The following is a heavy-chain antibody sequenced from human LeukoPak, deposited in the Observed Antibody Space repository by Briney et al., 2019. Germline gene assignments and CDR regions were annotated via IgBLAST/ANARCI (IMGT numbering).Heavy chain of an antibody. CDR3: TREGGYNSFDY. CDR1: GDSVSSDSAA. Sequence: SQTLSLTCAISGDSVSSDSAAWNWIRQSPWRGLEWLGRTYYRSKWYNGYAVSGKGRIAVNPDTSKNQFSLQLNSLTPEDTAVYYCTREGGYNSFDYWGQGTLVTVSS. CDR2: TYYRSKWYN. D-gene: IGHD5-24*01. V-gene: IGHV6-1*01. J-gene: IGHJ4*02.